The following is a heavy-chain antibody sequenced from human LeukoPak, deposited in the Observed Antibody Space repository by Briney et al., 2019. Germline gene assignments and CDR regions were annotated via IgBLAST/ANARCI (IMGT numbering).Heavy chain of an antibody. Sequence: SETLSLTCTVSGGSISSSSYYWSWIRQPPGKGLEWIGCIYYSGSTNYNPSLKSRVTISVDTSKNQFSLKLSSVTAADTAVYYCARDGGGYAFDIWGQGTMVTVSS. CDR3: ARDGGGYAFDI. D-gene: IGHD3-16*01. CDR2: IYYSGST. V-gene: IGHV4-61*01. CDR1: GGSISSSSYY. J-gene: IGHJ3*02.